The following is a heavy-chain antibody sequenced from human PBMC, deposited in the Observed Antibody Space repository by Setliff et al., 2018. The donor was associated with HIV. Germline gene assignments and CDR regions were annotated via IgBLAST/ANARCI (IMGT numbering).Heavy chain of an antibody. CDR1: GDSITRGSYY. Sequence: PSETLSLTCTVSGDSITRGSYYWSWIRQPAGKGLEWIGHIYTSGKTQYSPSLKSRITISADTSKNQLSLNLSSVTAADTAVYYCARAAYSGTYLWEPATDLWGRGTLVTVSS. CDR3: ARAAYSGTYLWEPATDL. D-gene: IGHD1-26*01. J-gene: IGHJ2*01. V-gene: IGHV4-61*09. CDR2: IYTSGKT.